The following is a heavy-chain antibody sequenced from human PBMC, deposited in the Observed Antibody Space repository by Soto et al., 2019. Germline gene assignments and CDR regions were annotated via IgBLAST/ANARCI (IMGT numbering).Heavy chain of an antibody. CDR2: IYHSGST. J-gene: IGHJ5*02. CDR1: GGSISSSNW. Sequence: QVQLQESGPGLVKPSGTLSLTCAVSGGSISSSNWWSWVRQPPGKGLEWIGEIYHSGSTNYNPSLKSRVTISVDKSKNQFSLKLCSVTAADTAVYYCATNTPSYYDFWSGYYTGPWFDPWGQGTLVTVSS. D-gene: IGHD3-3*01. CDR3: ATNTPSYYDFWSGYYTGPWFDP. V-gene: IGHV4-4*02.